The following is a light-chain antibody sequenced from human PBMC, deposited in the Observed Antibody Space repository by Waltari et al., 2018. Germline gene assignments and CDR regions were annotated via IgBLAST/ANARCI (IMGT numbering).Light chain of an antibody. J-gene: IGLJ1*01. CDR3: TSYTSSSTYV. CDR1: TSDVGGYNY. CDR2: EVN. Sequence: QSALTQPASVSGSPGQSITISCTRTTSDVGGYNYVSWYQHHPGKAPKLMIYEVNKRPSGVSDRFSGSKSGNTASLTISGLQTEDEADYYCTSYTSSSTYVFGIGTKVTVL. V-gene: IGLV2-14*01.